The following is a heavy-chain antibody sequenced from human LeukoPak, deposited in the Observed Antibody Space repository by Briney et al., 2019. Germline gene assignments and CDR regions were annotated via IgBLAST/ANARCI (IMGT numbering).Heavy chain of an antibody. CDR2: IHTSGDT. CDR1: GLTGSHNY. J-gene: IGHJ5*02. V-gene: IGHV3-53*01. CDR3: IVFGDSNH. D-gene: IGHD4-17*01. Sequence: GGSLRLSCAASGLTGSHNYVSWVRQAPGKGLEWVSAIHTSGDTCYADSVKGRFTISRDTTKNTLYLQINSLRVEDTAVYYCIVFGDSNHWGQGTLVTVSS.